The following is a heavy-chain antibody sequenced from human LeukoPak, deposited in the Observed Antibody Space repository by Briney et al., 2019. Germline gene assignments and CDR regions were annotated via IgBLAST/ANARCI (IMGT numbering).Heavy chain of an antibody. CDR2: IYYSGST. J-gene: IGHJ4*02. Sequence: PSETLSLTCTVSGGSISRSSYYWGWIRQPPGKGLEWIGSIYYSGSTYYNPSLKSRVTISVDTSKNQFSLKLSSVTAADTAVYYCARGYSGSYGRFDYWGQGTLVTVSS. CDR3: ARGYSGSYGRFDY. V-gene: IGHV4-39*01. D-gene: IGHD1-26*01. CDR1: GGSISRSSYY.